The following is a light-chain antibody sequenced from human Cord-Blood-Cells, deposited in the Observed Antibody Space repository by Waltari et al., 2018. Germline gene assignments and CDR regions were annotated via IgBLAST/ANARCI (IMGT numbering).Light chain of an antibody. J-gene: IGLJ2*01. CDR1: NSDVGGYNY. V-gene: IGLV2-14*01. CDR3: SSYTSSSTLVV. Sequence: QSALTQPASVSGSPGQSITISCTGTNSDVGGYNYVSWYQQHPGKAPKLMIYEVSNRPSGVSNRFSGSKSGNTASLTISGLQAEDEVDYYCSSYTSSSTLVVFGGGTKLTVL. CDR2: EVS.